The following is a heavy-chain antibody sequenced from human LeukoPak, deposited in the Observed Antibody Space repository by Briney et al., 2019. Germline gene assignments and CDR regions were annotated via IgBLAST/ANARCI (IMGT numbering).Heavy chain of an antibody. D-gene: IGHD2-2*02. CDR2: ISGSGSAT. J-gene: IGHJ4*02. CDR1: GFTFRNYG. V-gene: IGHV3-23*01. CDR3: AKTEAPAAIRAGSDY. Sequence: GGSLRLFCAASGFTFRNYGMSWLRQAPGKGLDWVSTISGSGSATYNAGSVKGRFTTSRDNSNNTLYLQMNSLRAEDTAVYYCAKTEAPAAIRAGSDYWGQGTLVTVSS.